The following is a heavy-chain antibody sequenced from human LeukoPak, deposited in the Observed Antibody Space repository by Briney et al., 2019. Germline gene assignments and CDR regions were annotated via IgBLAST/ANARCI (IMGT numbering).Heavy chain of an antibody. CDR2: ISGRGGRT. CDR1: GFTFSSYA. J-gene: IGHJ3*02. CDR3: AKATYCSSTSCPPPAFDI. V-gene: IGHV3-23*01. Sequence: GGSLTLSCAASGFTFSSYAMSWVRQAPGRGLEWVSAISGRGGRTYYADSVKGRFTISRDNSKNTLYLQMNSLRAEDTAVYYCAKATYCSSTSCPPPAFDIWGQGTMVTVSS. D-gene: IGHD2-2*01.